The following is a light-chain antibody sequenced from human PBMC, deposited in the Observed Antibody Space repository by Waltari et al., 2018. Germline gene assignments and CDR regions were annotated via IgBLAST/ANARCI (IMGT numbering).Light chain of an antibody. CDR3: QQYNSWPYT. CDR2: GVS. J-gene: IGKJ2*01. CDR1: QSVSRN. V-gene: IGKV3-15*01. Sequence: EIVMAQSPGTLSVSPGERVTLSCRASQSVSRNLAWYQQRPGQAPRLLVYGVSTRATGVPASFSGSGSGTDFTLTISSLQSEDFAIYFCQQYNSWPYTFGQGTKLEMK.